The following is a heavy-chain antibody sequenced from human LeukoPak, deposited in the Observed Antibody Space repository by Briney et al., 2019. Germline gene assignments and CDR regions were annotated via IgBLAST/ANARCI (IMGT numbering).Heavy chain of an antibody. J-gene: IGHJ4*02. CDR1: GFTFSSYT. D-gene: IGHD3-10*01. V-gene: IGHV3-21*01. CDR3: ARDSNYYSWD. Sequence: PGGSLRVSRAASGFTFSSYTMNWVRQAPGKGLKWVSSITGTSSIIQYADSVMGRFTISRDNSKNSLYLQMNSLRAEDTAVYYCARDSNYYSWDWGQGTLVTVSS. CDR2: ITGTSSII.